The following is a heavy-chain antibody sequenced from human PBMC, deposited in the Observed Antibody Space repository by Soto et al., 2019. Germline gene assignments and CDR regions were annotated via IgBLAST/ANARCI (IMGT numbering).Heavy chain of an antibody. CDR2: IIPIFGTT. CDR3: ARIVGADRRWFDP. J-gene: IGHJ5*02. V-gene: IGHV1-69*13. CDR1: GGTFSSYA. Sequence: SVKVSCKASGGTFSSYAISWVRQAPGQGLEWMGGIIPIFGTTNYAQKFQGRVTITADESTSTAYMELRSLRSDDTAVYYCARIVGADRRWFDPWGQGTLVTVSS. D-gene: IGHD1-26*01.